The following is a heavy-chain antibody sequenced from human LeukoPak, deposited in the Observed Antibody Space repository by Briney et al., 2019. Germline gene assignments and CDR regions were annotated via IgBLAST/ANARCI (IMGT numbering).Heavy chain of an antibody. Sequence: ASVKVPCKASGYTFTTYYIHWVRQAPGQGLEWMGVINPSSGSTSYAQKFQGRVTVTRDTSTSTVYMELSSLRSEDTAVFYCARSRDVYNSRDYYLDYWGQGTLVTVSS. V-gene: IGHV1-46*01. CDR1: GYTFTTYY. J-gene: IGHJ4*02. D-gene: IGHD5-24*01. CDR3: ARSRDVYNSRDYYLDY. CDR2: INPSSGST.